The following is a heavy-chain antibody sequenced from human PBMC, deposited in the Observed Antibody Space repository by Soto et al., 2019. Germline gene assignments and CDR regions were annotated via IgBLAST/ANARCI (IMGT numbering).Heavy chain of an antibody. J-gene: IGHJ4*02. CDR3: ARGPVVVVAASPLHY. D-gene: IGHD2-15*01. CDR2: IWYDGSDK. Sequence: QVQLVESGGGVVQPGRSLRLSCAASGFIFSSYGMHWVRQAPGKGLEWVAVIWYDGSDKYYADSVKGRFTISRDNSKNTLYLQMDSLRAEDTAVYYCARGPVVVVAASPLHYWGQGTLVTVSS. CDR1: GFIFSSYG. V-gene: IGHV3-33*01.